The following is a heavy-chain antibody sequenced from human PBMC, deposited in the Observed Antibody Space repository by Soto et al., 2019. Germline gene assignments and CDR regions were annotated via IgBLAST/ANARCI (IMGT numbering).Heavy chain of an antibody. CDR1: GYTFTSYD. CDR2: MNPNSGNT. V-gene: IGHV1-8*01. CDR3: ARGITMVRGVIIMDYFDY. Sequence: ASVKVSCKASGYTFTSYDINWVRQATGQGLEWMGWMNPNSGNTGYAQKFQGRVTMTRNTSISTAYMELSSLRSEATAVYYCARGITMVRGVIIMDYFDYRGQGTLVTVSS. D-gene: IGHD3-10*01. J-gene: IGHJ4*02.